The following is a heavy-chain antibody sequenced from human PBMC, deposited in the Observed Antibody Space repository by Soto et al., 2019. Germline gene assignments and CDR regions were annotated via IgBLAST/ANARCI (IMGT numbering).Heavy chain of an antibody. J-gene: IGHJ4*02. CDR1: GGSISSGGYY. CDR3: ARAVSLGGLTDY. Sequence: PSETLSLTCTVSGGSISSGGYYWSWIRQHPGKGLEWIGYIYYSRSTYYDPSLKSRVTISVDTSKNQFSLKLSSVTAADTAVYYCARAVSLGGLTDYWGQGTLVTVSS. D-gene: IGHD3-16*01. V-gene: IGHV4-31*03. CDR2: IYYSRST.